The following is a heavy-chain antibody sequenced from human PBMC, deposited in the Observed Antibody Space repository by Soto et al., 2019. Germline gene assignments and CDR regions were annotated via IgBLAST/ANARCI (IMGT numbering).Heavy chain of an antibody. CDR3: AADGIVATIVDYYYYGMDV. V-gene: IGHV1-58*01. CDR1: GFTFTSSA. J-gene: IGHJ6*02. D-gene: IGHD5-12*01. Sequence: GASVKVSCKASGFTFTSSAVQWVRQARGQRLEWIGWTVVGSGNTNYAQKFQERVTITRDMSTSTAYMELSSLRSEDTAVYYCAADGIVATIVDYYYYGMDVWGQGTTVTVSS. CDR2: TVVGSGNT.